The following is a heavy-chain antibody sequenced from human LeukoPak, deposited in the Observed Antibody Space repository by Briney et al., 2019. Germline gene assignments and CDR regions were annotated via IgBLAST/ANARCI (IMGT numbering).Heavy chain of an antibody. Sequence: PPGGSLRLSCAASGFTFSSYETNWVRQAPGKGLEWVSRISGSGGNTYYTDSVRGRLSISRDNSKNTLYLQVNSLRAEDTAVYYCAKGRTEGGTLALDYWGQGTLVTVSS. D-gene: IGHD6-19*01. CDR2: ISGSGGNT. CDR3: AKGRTEGGTLALDY. V-gene: IGHV3-23*01. CDR1: GFTFSSYE. J-gene: IGHJ4*02.